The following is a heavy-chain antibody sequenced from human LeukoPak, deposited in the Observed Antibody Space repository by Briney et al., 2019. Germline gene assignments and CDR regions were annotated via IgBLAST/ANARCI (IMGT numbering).Heavy chain of an antibody. J-gene: IGHJ4*02. CDR3: AREGLEAAAGTAFDY. CDR2: ISYDGSNK. Sequence: GGSLRLSCAASGFTFSSYAMHWVRQAPGKGLEWVAVISYDGSNKYYADSVKGRFTISRDNSKNTLYLQMNSLRAEDTAVYYCAREGLEAAAGTAFDYWGQGTLVTVSS. D-gene: IGHD6-13*01. CDR1: GFTFSSYA. V-gene: IGHV3-30*04.